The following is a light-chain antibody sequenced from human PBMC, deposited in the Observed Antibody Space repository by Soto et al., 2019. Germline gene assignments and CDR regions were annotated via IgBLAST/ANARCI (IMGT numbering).Light chain of an antibody. V-gene: IGKV1-5*01. J-gene: IGKJ2*01. Sequence: DIQMTQSPSTLSASVGDRVTITCRASQSISSWLAWYQQKPGKAPKLLIYDASRLESGVPSRFSGSGSGTEFTLPSSSLQPDDFATYYCQQYNSYLYTFGQGTKLEIK. CDR1: QSISSW. CDR3: QQYNSYLYT. CDR2: DAS.